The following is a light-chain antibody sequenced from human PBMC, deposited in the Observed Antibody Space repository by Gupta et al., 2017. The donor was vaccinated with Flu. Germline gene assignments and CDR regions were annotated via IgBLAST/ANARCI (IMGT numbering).Light chain of an antibody. J-gene: IGLJ1*01. CDR2: EVS. V-gene: IGLV2-14*01. CDR3: SSYRSTSTLGV. CDR1: SSDVGGYNY. Sequence: QSALTQPASVSGSPGQSTTISCTGSSSDVGGYNYVSWYQQHPGKAPKLMISEVSKRPSGVSNRFSGSKSGNTASLTISGLQAEDEADYYCSSYRSTSTLGVFGTGTKVTVL.